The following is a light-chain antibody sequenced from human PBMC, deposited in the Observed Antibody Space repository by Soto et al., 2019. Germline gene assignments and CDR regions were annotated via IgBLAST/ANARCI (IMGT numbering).Light chain of an antibody. CDR2: EGS. Sequence: QSALTQPASVSGSPGQSITISCTGTSSDLGSYDLVSWYQQHPGKAPKLLVYEGSKWPSGVPDRFSGSKSAYTASLTISGLQADDEADYYCSSYAGSSTWVFGGGTKLTVL. CDR1: SSDLGSYDL. CDR3: SSYAGSSTWV. J-gene: IGLJ3*02. V-gene: IGLV2-23*01.